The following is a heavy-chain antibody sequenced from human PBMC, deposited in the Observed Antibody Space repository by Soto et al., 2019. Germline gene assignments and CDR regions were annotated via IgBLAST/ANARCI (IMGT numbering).Heavy chain of an antibody. CDR3: AADPIYDILTGYWYYYGMDV. CDR1: GFTFTSSA. V-gene: IGHV1-58*01. CDR2: IVVGSGNT. Sequence: SVKVSCKASGFTFTSSAVQWVRQARGQRLEWIGWIVVGSGNTNYAQKFQERVTITRDMSTSTAYMELSSLRSEDTAVYYCAADPIYDILTGYWYYYGMDVWGQGTTVTV. D-gene: IGHD3-9*01. J-gene: IGHJ6*02.